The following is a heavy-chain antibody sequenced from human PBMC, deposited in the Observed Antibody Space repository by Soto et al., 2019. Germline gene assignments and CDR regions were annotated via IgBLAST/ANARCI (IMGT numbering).Heavy chain of an antibody. Sequence: QMQLQQWGAGLLKPSETLSLTCAVYGGSFSGYYWSWIRQPPGKGLEWIGEINHSGSTNYNPSLKSRVTIAGDTSKNQFSRKLSAVTAADTAVYYCARGKAATTVTLKGAFDIWGQGTMVTVSS. V-gene: IGHV4-34*01. J-gene: IGHJ3*02. CDR3: ARGKAATTVTLKGAFDI. CDR1: GGSFSGYY. D-gene: IGHD4-17*01. CDR2: INHSGST.